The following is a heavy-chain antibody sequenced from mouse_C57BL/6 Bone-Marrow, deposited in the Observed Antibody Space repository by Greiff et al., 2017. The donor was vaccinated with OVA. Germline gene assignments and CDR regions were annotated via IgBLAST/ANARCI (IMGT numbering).Heavy chain of an antibody. V-gene: IGHV1-50*01. CDR3: ARSGTGIAY. CDR1: GYTFTSYW. D-gene: IGHD4-1*01. J-gene: IGHJ3*01. CDR2: IDPSDSYT. Sequence: QVQLQQPGAELVKPGASVKLSCKASGYTFTSYWMQWVKQRPGQGLEWIGEIDPSDSYTNYNQNFKGKATLTVDTSSSTAYMQLSSLTSEDSAVYYCARSGTGIAYWGQVTLVTVSA.